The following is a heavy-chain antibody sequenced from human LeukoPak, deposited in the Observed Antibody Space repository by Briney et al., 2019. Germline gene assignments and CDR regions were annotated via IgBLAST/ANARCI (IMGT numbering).Heavy chain of an antibody. J-gene: IGHJ3*02. CDR2: ISSSSSTI. CDR3: ARDHGSGSYYAFDI. CDR1: GFTFSSYS. Sequence: GGSLRLSCAASGFTFSSYSMNWVRQAPGKGLEWVSYISSSSSTIYYAASVKGRFTISRDNAKNSLYLQMNSLRAEDTAVYYCARDHGSGSYYAFDIWGQGTMVTVSS. D-gene: IGHD3-10*01. V-gene: IGHV3-48*01.